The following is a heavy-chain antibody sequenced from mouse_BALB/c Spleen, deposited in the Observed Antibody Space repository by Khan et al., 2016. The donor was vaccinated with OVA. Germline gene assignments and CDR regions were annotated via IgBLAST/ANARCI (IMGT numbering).Heavy chain of an antibody. V-gene: IGHV3-2*02. Sequence: VQLKQSGPGLVKPSQSLSLTCTVTGYSITSDYAWNWIRQFPGNKLEWMGYISYSGRTSYNPSLKSRISINRDTSTNQFFLQLNSVTTEDTSTYYGARSVTITTVVATDFDYWGQGTTLTVSS. CDR3: ARSVTITTVVATDFDY. D-gene: IGHD1-1*01. CDR1: GYSITSDYA. CDR2: ISYSGRT. J-gene: IGHJ2*01.